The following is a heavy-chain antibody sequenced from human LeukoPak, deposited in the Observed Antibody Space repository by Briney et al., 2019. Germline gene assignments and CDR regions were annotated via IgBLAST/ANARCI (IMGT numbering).Heavy chain of an antibody. CDR1: GFTVSSNY. Sequence: GGSLRLSCAASGFTVSSNYMSWVRQAPGKGLEWVSAISGSGGSTYYADSVKGRFTISRDNSKNTLYLQMNSLRAEDTAVYYCARTKGSMGNYYYYGMDVWGQGTTVTVSS. J-gene: IGHJ6*02. CDR3: ARTKGSMGNYYYYGMDV. D-gene: IGHD2/OR15-2a*01. CDR2: ISGSGGST. V-gene: IGHV3-23*01.